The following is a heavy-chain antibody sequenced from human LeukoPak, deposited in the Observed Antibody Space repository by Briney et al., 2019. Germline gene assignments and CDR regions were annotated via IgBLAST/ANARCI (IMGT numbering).Heavy chain of an antibody. CDR3: AREGRITMVRGVIINSYYYYGMDV. J-gene: IGHJ6*02. CDR1: GYTFTDYY. V-gene: IGHV1-2*02. CDR2: INPYSGGT. Sequence: ASVKVSCKASGYTFTDYYMQWVRQAPGQGLEWMGWINPYSGGTNYAQKLQGRVTMTRDTSISTAYMELRSLRSDDTAVYYCAREGRITMVRGVIINSYYYYGMDVWGQGTTVTVSS. D-gene: IGHD3-10*01.